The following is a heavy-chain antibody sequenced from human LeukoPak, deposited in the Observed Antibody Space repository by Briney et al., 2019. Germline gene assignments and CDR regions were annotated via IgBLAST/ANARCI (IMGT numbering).Heavy chain of an antibody. CDR2: IYYSGST. CDR1: SGSISTSNYY. J-gene: IGHJ4*02. V-gene: IGHV4-39*07. D-gene: IGHD3-10*01. Sequence: PSETLSLTCTVSSGSISTSNYYWGWVRQPPGKGLEWIASIYYSGSTYYNPSLKSRVTISVDTSKNHLSLILSSVTAADTAVYYCARVGQKLARGVGYYGSGSYHTFDYWGQGTLVTVSS. CDR3: ARVGQKLARGVGYYGSGSYHTFDY.